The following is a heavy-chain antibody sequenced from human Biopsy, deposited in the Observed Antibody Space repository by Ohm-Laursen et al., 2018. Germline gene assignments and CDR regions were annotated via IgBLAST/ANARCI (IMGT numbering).Heavy chain of an antibody. V-gene: IGHV3-9*01. D-gene: IGHD5-24*01. Sequence: SLRLSCTASGFNFDDFAMHWVRQTPGKGLGWVSGISWNSGRIAYADSVRGRFTISRDNAKNSLYLQMNSLRAEDTALYYCAKGQAPDGYNYAFDIWGQGTMLTVSS. CDR1: GFNFDDFA. CDR2: ISWNSGRI. CDR3: AKGQAPDGYNYAFDI. J-gene: IGHJ3*02.